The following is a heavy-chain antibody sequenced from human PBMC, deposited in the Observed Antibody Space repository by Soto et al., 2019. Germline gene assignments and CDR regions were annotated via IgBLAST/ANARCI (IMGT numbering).Heavy chain of an antibody. J-gene: IGHJ4*02. CDR3: TTDPVTMIVVVTSSG. V-gene: IGHV3-15*07. D-gene: IGHD3-22*01. CDR2: IKSKTDGGTT. CDR1: GFTFSNAW. Sequence: GGSLRLSCAASGFTFSNAWMNWVRQAPGKGLEWVGRIKSKTDGGTTDYAAPVKGRFTISRDDSKNTLYLQMNSLKTEDTAVYYCTTDPVTMIVVVTSSGGGQGPLVTVSS.